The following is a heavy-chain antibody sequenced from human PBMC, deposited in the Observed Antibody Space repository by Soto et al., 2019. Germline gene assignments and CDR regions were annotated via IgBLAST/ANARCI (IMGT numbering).Heavy chain of an antibody. Sequence: PGGSMRLACTASGFTFNKYPMTWGRQARGKGLEWVSLIGAGGTTTYYADSVKGRFTISRDNSKNTLYLQMNSLRIEDTAVYYCARELERVFDYWGQGTLVTVSS. V-gene: IGHV3-23*01. CDR2: IGAGGTTT. CDR1: GFTFNKYP. D-gene: IGHD1-1*01. CDR3: ARELERVFDY. J-gene: IGHJ4*02.